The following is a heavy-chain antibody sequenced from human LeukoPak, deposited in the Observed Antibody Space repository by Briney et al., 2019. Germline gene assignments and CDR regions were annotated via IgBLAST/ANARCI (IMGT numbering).Heavy chain of an antibody. CDR3: ARITFSTIVDY. V-gene: IGHV4-59*01. CDR2: IYYSGST. D-gene: IGHD1-20*01. CDR1: GGSISSYY. Sequence: KTSETLSLTCTVSGGSISSYYWSWIRQPPGKGLEWIGYIYYSGSTNYNPSLKSRVTISVDTSKNQFSLKLSSVTAADTAVYYCARITFSTIVDYWGQGTLVTVSS. J-gene: IGHJ4*02.